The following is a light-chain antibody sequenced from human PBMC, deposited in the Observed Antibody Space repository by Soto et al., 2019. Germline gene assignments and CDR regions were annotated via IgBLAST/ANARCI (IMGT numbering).Light chain of an antibody. CDR3: QSYDNTLSGPIYV. Sequence: QSVLTQPPSVSGALGQRVTISCTGITSNIGAGYDVHWYQLLPGGAPKLLIYGNTNRPSGVPDRFSGSKSATSASLAITGLQAEDEAIYYCQSYDNTLSGPIYVFGTGTKVTVL. CDR1: TSNIGAGYD. V-gene: IGLV1-40*01. J-gene: IGLJ1*01. CDR2: GNT.